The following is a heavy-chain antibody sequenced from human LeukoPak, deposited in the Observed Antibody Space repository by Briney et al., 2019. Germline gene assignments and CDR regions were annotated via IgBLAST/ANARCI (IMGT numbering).Heavy chain of an antibody. J-gene: IGHJ4*02. CDR2: IIPIFGTA. V-gene: IGHV1-69*06. CDR1: GGTFSSYA. CDR3: ATVAGTYYFHY. D-gene: IGHD6-19*01. Sequence: SVKVSCKASGGTFSSYAISWVRQAPGQGLEWMGGIIPIFGTANYAQKFQGRVTLTADKSTSTAYMELSSLRSEDTAVYYCATVAGTYYFHYWGQGTLVTVSP.